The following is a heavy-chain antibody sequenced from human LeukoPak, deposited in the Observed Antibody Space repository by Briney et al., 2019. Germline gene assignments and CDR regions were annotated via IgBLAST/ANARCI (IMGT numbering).Heavy chain of an antibody. V-gene: IGHV1-69*04. CDR3: AKDPYCSSTSCYMGSKDFYYYYGMDV. CDR2: IIPIFRIA. CDR1: GATFSSYA. D-gene: IGHD2-2*02. Sequence: SVKVSCKASGATFSSYAISWVRHAPGQGHELLRRIIPIFRIANYAQKFQGRVTITADKSTSTAYMELSSLRSEDTAVYYCAKDPYCSSTSCYMGSKDFYYYYGMDVWGQGTTVTVSS. J-gene: IGHJ6*02.